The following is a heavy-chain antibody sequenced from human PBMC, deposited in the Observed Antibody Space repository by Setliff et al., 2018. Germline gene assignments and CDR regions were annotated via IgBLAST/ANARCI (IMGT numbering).Heavy chain of an antibody. CDR1: GGSFTNYY. CDR3: RYWSGYYNNDY. V-gene: IGHV4-34*01. CDR2: INHSGST. J-gene: IGHJ4*02. D-gene: IGHD3-3*01. Sequence: SETLSLTCTVCGGSFTNYYWGWIRQSPGKGLEWIGEINHSGSTNCNPSLKSRLTISVDASTNQFSLKLYSVTAADTAVYYCRYWSGYYNNDYWGQGTLVTVSS.